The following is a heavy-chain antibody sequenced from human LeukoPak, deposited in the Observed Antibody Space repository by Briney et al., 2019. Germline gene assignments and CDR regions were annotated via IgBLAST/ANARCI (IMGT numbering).Heavy chain of an antibody. V-gene: IGHV4-4*02. CDR2: IYHTGST. CDR3: ARWGFESGVGPQFFQQ. Sequence: GSLRLSCAASGFTFSSYWMSWVRQSPGKGLEWIGEIYHTGSTNYNPSLESRITISVDKSRNQFSLTLSSVTAADTAVYYCARWGFESGVGPQFFQQWGQGTLVTVSS. D-gene: IGHD3-10*01. J-gene: IGHJ1*01. CDR1: GFTFSSYW.